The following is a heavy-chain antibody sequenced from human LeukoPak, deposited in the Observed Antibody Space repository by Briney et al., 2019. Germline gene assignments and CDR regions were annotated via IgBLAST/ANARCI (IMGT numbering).Heavy chain of an antibody. V-gene: IGHV4-39*01. CDR3: ARLRRGYSGYDYGYYYYMDV. J-gene: IGHJ6*03. CDR2: IYYSGGT. D-gene: IGHD5-12*01. CDR1: GGSISSSSYY. Sequence: PSXXLXLTCTVSGGSISSSSYYWGWIRQPPGKGLEWIGSIYYSGGTYYNPSRKSRVTISVDTSKNQFSLKLSSVTAADTAVYYCARLRRGYSGYDYGYYYYMDVWGKGTTVTVSS.